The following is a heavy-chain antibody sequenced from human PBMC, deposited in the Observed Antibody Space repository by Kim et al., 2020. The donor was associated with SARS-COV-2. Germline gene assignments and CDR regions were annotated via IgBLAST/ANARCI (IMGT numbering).Heavy chain of an antibody. J-gene: IGHJ5*01. Sequence: SETLSLTCTVSGGSISSSSRYWGWIRQPPGKGLEWIGHISYSGSTYYNPSLKSRVTISVDTSKNQFSLRLTSVSAADTAVYYCARGLTSREGWGNWFVS. CDR3: ARGLTSREGWGNWFVS. CDR1: GGSISSSSRY. D-gene: IGHD3-16*01. V-gene: IGHV4-39*01. CDR2: ISYSGST.